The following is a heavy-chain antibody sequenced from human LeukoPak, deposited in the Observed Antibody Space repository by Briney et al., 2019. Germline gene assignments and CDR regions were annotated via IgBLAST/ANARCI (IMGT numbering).Heavy chain of an antibody. V-gene: IGHV3-74*01. J-gene: IGHJ4*02. Sequence: GGSLRLSCAASGFSFSRYWMHWVRQAPGKGLVWVSRMNSDGSSTNYADSVKGRLTISRDNPKSTLYLQMNGLRAEDTAVYYCARDRGPQPNYFDYWGQGTLVTVSS. CDR2: MNSDGSST. CDR1: GFSFSRYW. D-gene: IGHD3-10*01. CDR3: ARDRGPQPNYFDY.